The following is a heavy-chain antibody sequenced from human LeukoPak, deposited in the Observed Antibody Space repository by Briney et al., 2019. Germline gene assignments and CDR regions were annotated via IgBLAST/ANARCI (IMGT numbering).Heavy chain of an antibody. CDR3: AREAPWFDP. Sequence: GGSLRLSCAASGFTFSSYAMTWVRQAPGKGLEWVSVVSGSGSSTYYADSVKGRFTISRDNSKNTLYLQINSLRVEDTAVYYCAREAPWFDPWGQGTLVTVSS. V-gene: IGHV3-23*01. CDR2: VSGSGSST. J-gene: IGHJ5*02. CDR1: GFTFSSYA.